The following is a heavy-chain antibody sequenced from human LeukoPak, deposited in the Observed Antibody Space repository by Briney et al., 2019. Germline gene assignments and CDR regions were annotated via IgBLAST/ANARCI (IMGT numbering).Heavy chain of an antibody. CDR1: GGTFSSYA. CDR2: IIPIFGTA. V-gene: IGHV1-69*13. D-gene: IGHD3-22*01. J-gene: IGHJ4*02. Sequence: VKVSCKASGGTFSSYAISWVRQAPGQGLEWMGGIIPIFGTANYAQKFQGRVTITADESTSTAYMELSSLRSEDTAVYYCARDLGLLRRHSTPTLSSGGDYWGQGTRVTVSS. CDR3: ARDLGLLRRHSTPTLSSGGDY.